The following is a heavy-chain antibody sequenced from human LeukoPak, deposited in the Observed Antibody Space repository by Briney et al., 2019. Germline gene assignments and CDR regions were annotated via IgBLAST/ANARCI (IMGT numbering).Heavy chain of an antibody. CDR3: ARGGSHLWQPFDS. Sequence: SETLSLTCAVSGDFITKSVWWIWVRQTPGKGLEWIGDIYHSGSTNSNPSLKSRVTLSLDKSKNQFSLKLSSVTAADTAVYYCARGGSHLWQPFDSWGQGTLVTVSS. CDR2: IYHSGST. V-gene: IGHV4-4*02. D-gene: IGHD5-18*01. J-gene: IGHJ4*02. CDR1: GDFITKSVW.